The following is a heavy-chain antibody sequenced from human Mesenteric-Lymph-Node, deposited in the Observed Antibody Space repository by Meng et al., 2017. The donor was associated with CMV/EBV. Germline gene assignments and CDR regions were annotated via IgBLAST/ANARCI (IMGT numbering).Heavy chain of an antibody. Sequence: GASLKISCAASGFTFSSYAMSWVRQAPGKGLEWVSAISGSGGSTYYGDSVKGRFTISRDNSKNTLYLQMNSLRAEDTAVYYCAKVEYCSSTSCRDYWGQGTLVTVSS. J-gene: IGHJ4*02. CDR3: AKVEYCSSTSCRDY. CDR1: GFTFSSYA. V-gene: IGHV3-23*01. CDR2: ISGSGGST. D-gene: IGHD2-2*01.